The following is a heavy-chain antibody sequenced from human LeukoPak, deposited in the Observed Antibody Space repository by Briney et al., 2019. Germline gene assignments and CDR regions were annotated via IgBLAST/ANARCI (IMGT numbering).Heavy chain of an antibody. D-gene: IGHD3-3*01. CDR3: ARDVSGSWSADT. CDR2: ISEDGSNM. Sequence: GGSLRLFCAASGFTFSRHYMHWVRQAPGKGLEWVAVISEDGSNMYYAGDVTGRFTMSRDNSKSRLELQQDDMRAEDTALYYCARDVSGSWSADTCGEGTLVSASS. J-gene: IGHJ5*02. V-gene: IGHV3-30*03. CDR1: GFTFSRHY.